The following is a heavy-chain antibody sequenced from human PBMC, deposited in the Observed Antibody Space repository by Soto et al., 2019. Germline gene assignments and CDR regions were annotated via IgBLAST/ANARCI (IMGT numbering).Heavy chain of an antibody. CDR3: ASRMLASGLTEYNWFDP. CDR1: GYTFTSYD. J-gene: IGHJ5*02. Sequence: ASVKVSCKASGYTFTSYDSNWVRQATGQGLEWMGWMNPNSGNTGYAQKFQGRVTMTRNTSISTAYMELSSLRSEDTAVYYCASRMLASGLTEYNWFDPWGQGTLVTVSS. V-gene: IGHV1-8*01. D-gene: IGHD2-8*01. CDR2: MNPNSGNT.